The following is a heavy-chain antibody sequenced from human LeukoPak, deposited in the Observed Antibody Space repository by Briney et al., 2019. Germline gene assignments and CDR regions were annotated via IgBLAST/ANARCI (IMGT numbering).Heavy chain of an antibody. Sequence: PGGSLRLSCAASGFTFSSYAMHWVRQAPGKGLEWVAVISYEGSNKYYADSVKGRFTISRDNSKNTLYLQMNSLRAEDTAVYYCARDHRGVRDYFDYWGQGTLVSVSS. J-gene: IGHJ4*02. CDR2: ISYEGSNK. CDR1: GFTFSSYA. CDR3: ARDHRGVRDYFDY. D-gene: IGHD3-10*01. V-gene: IGHV3-30-3*01.